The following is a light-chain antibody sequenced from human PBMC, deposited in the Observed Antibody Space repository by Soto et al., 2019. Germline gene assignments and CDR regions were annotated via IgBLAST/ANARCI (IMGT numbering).Light chain of an antibody. J-gene: IGKJ2*01. CDR3: QEYSRYPYT. Sequence: DIQMTQSPSTLFVSVGDRVTITCRASQSFSTWLAWYQQKPGKAPKLLIYRTSSLKNGVPSRFSGSGSGTEFTLTITSLQPDDFATYYCQEYSRYPYTFGQGIKLEIK. CDR1: QSFSTW. CDR2: RTS. V-gene: IGKV1-5*03.